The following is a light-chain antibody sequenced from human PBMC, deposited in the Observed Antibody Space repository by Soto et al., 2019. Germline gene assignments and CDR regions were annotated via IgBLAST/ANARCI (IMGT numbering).Light chain of an antibody. CDR1: SGHGNYI. J-gene: IGLJ2*01. V-gene: IGLV4-60*02. CDR3: ETWDSYTVV. Sequence: QSVLTQSSSASASLGSSVKLTCTLSSGHGNYIIAWHQQQPGKAPRYLMNLEGSGSYNKGSGVPDRFSGSSSGADRYLTISNLQFEDEADYYCETWDSYTVVFGGGTKLTVL. CDR2: LEGSGSY.